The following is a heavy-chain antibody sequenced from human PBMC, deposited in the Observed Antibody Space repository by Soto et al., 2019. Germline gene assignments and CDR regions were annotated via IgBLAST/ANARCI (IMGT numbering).Heavy chain of an antibody. Sequence: EVQLLESGGGLVQPGGSLRLSCVGSGFTFINYAMNWVRQTPGKGLEWVSGISGGGDRTFDADYVKGRFTISRDNSKNTVNLHMNSLRADDTAVYYCARKVLGSTSRPDWWYFDLWGRGTLVTVSS. CDR1: GFTFINYA. CDR2: ISGGGDRT. D-gene: IGHD2-2*01. V-gene: IGHV3-23*01. CDR3: ARKVLGSTSRPDWWYFDL. J-gene: IGHJ2*01.